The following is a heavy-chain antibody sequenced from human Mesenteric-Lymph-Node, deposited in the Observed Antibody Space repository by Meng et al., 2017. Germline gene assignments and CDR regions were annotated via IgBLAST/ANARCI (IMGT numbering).Heavy chain of an antibody. V-gene: IGHV3-30*18. D-gene: IGHD6-13*01. J-gene: IGHJ4*02. CDR2: ISYDGSNK. CDR1: GFTFSTYG. Sequence: QVQLVESGGGVVQPGRSLRLSCATSGFTFSTYGMQWFRQAPGKGLEWVAVISYDGSNKYYAESVKGRFTISRDNSKNTLHLQMNSLRAEDTAVYYCAKVAYASTWYVPHFDYWGQGTLVTVSS. CDR3: AKVAYASTWYVPHFDY.